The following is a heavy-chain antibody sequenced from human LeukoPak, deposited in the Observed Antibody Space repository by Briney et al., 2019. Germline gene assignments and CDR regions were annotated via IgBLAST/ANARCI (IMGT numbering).Heavy chain of an antibody. J-gene: IGHJ4*02. D-gene: IGHD3-22*01. CDR2: ITSSSSYI. CDR3: ARELKYYDSSGYYPGPFDY. V-gene: IGHV3-21*01. Sequence: AAGYLRLYCAASGFTSSSYSMNWVRQAPGKGLEWASSITSSSSYIYYADSVKGRVTISRDNAKNSLYLQMNSLRAEDTAVYYCARELKYYDSSGYYPGPFDYWGQGTLVTVSS. CDR1: GFTSSSYS.